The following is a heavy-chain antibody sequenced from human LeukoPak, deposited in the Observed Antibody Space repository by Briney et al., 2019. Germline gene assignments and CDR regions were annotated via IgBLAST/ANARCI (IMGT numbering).Heavy chain of an antibody. D-gene: IGHD4-11*01. J-gene: IGHJ4*02. CDR1: GFTFSSYA. CDR2: ISYDGSNK. CDR3: ARRYTVTTVYFFDY. V-gene: IGHV3-30-3*01. Sequence: PGRSLRLSCAASGFTFSSYAMHWVRQAPGKGLEWVAVISYDGSNKYYADSVKGRFTISRDNSKNTLYLQMNSLRAEDTAVYFCARRYTVTTVYFFDYWGQGTLVTVSS.